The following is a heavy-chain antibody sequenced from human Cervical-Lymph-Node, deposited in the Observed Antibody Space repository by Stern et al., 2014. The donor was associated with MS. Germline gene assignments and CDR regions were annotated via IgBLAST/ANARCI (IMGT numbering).Heavy chain of an antibody. V-gene: IGHV4-59*01. CDR1: GCSISGYD. J-gene: IGHJ4*02. CDR2: IYYSVST. D-gene: IGHD5-24*01. CDR3: ARSRDAYSPLAY. Sequence: VQLVESGPGLVKPSETLSLTCPVSGCSISGYDCSWIRQPPGKGLEWLGHIYYSVSTNYMPSRKSRVSISIDTPKNQFSLKLSSVTAADTAVYYCARSRDAYSPLAYWGQGALVTVSS.